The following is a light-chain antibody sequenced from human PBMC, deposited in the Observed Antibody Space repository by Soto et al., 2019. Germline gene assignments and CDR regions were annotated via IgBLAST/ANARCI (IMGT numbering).Light chain of an antibody. CDR1: SSDVGGYNY. CDR3: SSYRRGSTYV. V-gene: IGLV2-14*03. J-gene: IGLJ1*01. Sequence: QTALTQPASVSGSPGQSITVSCTGTSSDVGGYNYVSWYQQHPGKAPRLLIYDVTNRPSGGSNRFSGSNSGNTASLTISGLQAEDEADYYCSSYRRGSTYVFGTGTKVTVL. CDR2: DVT.